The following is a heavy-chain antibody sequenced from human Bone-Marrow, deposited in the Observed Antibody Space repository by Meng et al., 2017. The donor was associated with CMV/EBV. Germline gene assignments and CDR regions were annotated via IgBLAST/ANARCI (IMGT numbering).Heavy chain of an antibody. CDR1: GGSISSYY. V-gene: IGHV4-59*12. CDR2: IYYSGST. Sequence: SETLSLTCTVSGGSISSYYWSWIRQPPGKGLEWIGYIYYSGSTNYNPSLKSRVTISVDTSKIQFSLKLSSVTAADTAVYYCARDRRTRYCSSTSCHPAYYYGMDVWGQGTTVTVSS. D-gene: IGHD2-2*01. J-gene: IGHJ6*02. CDR3: ARDRRTRYCSSTSCHPAYYYGMDV.